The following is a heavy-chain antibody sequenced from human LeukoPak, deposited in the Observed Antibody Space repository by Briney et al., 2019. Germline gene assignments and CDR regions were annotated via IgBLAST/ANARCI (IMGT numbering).Heavy chain of an antibody. Sequence: GGSLRLSCAASGFTFSSYAMDWVRQAPGQGLQWVSAVGTSADTYYADSVRGRFTISRDNSKNTLYLQMDSLRAEDTATYYCTRKTPGRTPFDYWGQGILVTVSS. CDR2: VGTSADT. CDR3: TRKTPGRTPFDY. J-gene: IGHJ4*02. CDR1: GFTFSSYA. D-gene: IGHD2-15*01. V-gene: IGHV3-23*01.